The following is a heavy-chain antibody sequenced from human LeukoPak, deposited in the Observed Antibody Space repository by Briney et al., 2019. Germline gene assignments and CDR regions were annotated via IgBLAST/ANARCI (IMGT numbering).Heavy chain of an antibody. V-gene: IGHV3-9*01. CDR1: GLSFDDYA. CDR3: AKVNGDSGGHGPKWYFDL. CDR2: ISWNSRSL. J-gene: IGHJ2*01. Sequence: PGGSLRLSCAASGLSFDDYALHWVRQAPGKGLEWVSGISWNSRSLVYADSVKGRFTISRDNAKNSLYLQMNSLRTEDTALYYCAKVNGDSGGHGPKWYFDLWGRGTLVTVSS. D-gene: IGHD4-23*01.